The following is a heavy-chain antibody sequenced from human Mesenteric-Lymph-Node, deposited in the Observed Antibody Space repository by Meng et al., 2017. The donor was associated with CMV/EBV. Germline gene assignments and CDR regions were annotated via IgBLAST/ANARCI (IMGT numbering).Heavy chain of an antibody. V-gene: IGHV3-30*02. CDR1: GFTFSSYG. CDR3: AKAILRFLEWLPTIWGRDGMDV. D-gene: IGHD3-3*01. CDR2: IRYDGSNK. J-gene: IGHJ6*02. Sequence: GGSLRLSCAASGFTFSSYGMHWVRQAPGKGLEWVAFIRYDGSNKYYADSVKGRFTISRDNSKNTLYLQMNSLRAEDTAVYYCAKAILRFLEWLPTIWGRDGMDVWGQGTTVTVFS.